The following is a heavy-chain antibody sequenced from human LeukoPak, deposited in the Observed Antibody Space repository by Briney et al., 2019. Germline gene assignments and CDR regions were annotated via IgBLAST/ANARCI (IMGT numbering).Heavy chain of an antibody. J-gene: IGHJ5*02. Sequence: GGSLRLSCAASGFTFSSYSMNWVRQAPGKGLEWVSSISSSSSYIYYADSVKGRFTISRDNAKNSLYLQMNSLIAEDTAVYYCVRDEDDDWFDPWGQGTLVTVSS. CDR2: ISSSSSYI. CDR1: GFTFSSYS. D-gene: IGHD3-3*01. CDR3: VRDEDDDWFDP. V-gene: IGHV3-21*01.